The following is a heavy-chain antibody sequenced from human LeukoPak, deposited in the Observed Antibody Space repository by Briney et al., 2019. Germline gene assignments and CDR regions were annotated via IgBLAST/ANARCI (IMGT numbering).Heavy chain of an antibody. Sequence: GGSLRLSCAASGFTFSSYAMHWVRQAPGKGLEWVAVISYDGSNKYYADSVKGRFTISRDNSKNTLYLQMNSLRAEDTAVYYCARSMIVDIDGAFDIWGQGTMVTVSS. CDR1: GFTFSSYA. CDR3: ARSMIVDIDGAFDI. J-gene: IGHJ3*02. D-gene: IGHD3-22*01. CDR2: ISYDGSNK. V-gene: IGHV3-30*04.